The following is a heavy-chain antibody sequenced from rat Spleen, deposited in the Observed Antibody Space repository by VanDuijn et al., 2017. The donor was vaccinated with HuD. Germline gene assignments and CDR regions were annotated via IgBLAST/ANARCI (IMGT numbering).Heavy chain of an antibody. Sequence: QVQLKESGPGLVQPSETLSLTCTVSGFSLTSYSVSWVRQPSGKGPEWMGRMWYDGDTAYNSALKSRLTFSRDTSKSQVFLKINSLQTEDIAMYFCARSKSSYSDYWGQGVMVTVSS. V-gene: IGHV2-70*01. D-gene: IGHD1-2*01. J-gene: IGHJ2*01. CDR3: ARSKSSYSDY. CDR2: MWYDGDT. CDR1: GFSLTSYS.